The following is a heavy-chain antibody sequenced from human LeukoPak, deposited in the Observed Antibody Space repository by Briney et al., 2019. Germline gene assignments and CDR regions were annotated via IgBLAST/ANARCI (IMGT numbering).Heavy chain of an antibody. D-gene: IGHD2-2*01. CDR2: IYLRDSDA. CDR3: ATTLTNYCSSTSCYADH. J-gene: IGHJ4*01. V-gene: IGHV5-51*01. CDR1: EYTFTNYW. Sequence: GESLKISCKVAEYTFTNYWIGWVRQMPGKGLEWVGIIYLRDSDARYRPSFQDQVTISDGKSTRTAYLQWSSLKASDSAMYYCATTLTNYCSSTSCYADHWGQGTLVTVSS.